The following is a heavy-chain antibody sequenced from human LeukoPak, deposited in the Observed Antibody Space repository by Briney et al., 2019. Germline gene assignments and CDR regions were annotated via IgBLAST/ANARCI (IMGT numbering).Heavy chain of an antibody. J-gene: IGHJ6*04. D-gene: IGHD3-10*02. Sequence: GGSLRLSCAASGFPFSSYSMNWVRQAPGRGLEWVSSISSSGDYISYADSVKRRFTISRDNAKNSLYLQMNSLRAEDTAVYYCAELGITMIGGVWGKGTTVTISS. V-gene: IGHV3-21*01. CDR3: AELGITMIGGV. CDR2: ISSSGDYI. CDR1: GFPFSSYS.